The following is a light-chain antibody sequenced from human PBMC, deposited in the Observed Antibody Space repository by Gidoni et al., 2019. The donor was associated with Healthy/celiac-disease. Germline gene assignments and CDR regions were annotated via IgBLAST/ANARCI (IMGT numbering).Light chain of an antibody. CDR3: QAWDSSTAV. Sequence: SYELTQPPSVSLSPGQTASITCSGDKLGDKYACWYQQKTGQSPVLVIYQDSKRPSGIPERFAGSNAGNTATLTISGTQAMDEADYYCQAWDSSTAVFGGGTKLTVL. CDR1: KLGDKY. J-gene: IGLJ2*01. V-gene: IGLV3-1*01. CDR2: QDS.